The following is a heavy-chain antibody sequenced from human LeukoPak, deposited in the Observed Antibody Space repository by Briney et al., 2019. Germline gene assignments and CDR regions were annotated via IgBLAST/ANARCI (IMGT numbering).Heavy chain of an antibody. V-gene: IGHV1-18*01. CDR1: GYTFTSYG. J-gene: IGHJ3*02. CDR3: ARDWGDYGGKMAGDAFDI. Sequence: GASVKVSCKASGYTFTSYGISWVRLAPGQGLEWMGWISACNGNTNYAQKLQGRVTMTTDTSTSTAYMELRSLRSDDTAVYYCARDWGDYGGKMAGDAFDIWGQGTMVTVSS. CDR2: ISACNGNT. D-gene: IGHD4-23*01.